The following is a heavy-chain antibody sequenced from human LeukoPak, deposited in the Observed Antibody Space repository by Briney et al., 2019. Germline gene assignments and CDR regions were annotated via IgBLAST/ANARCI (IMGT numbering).Heavy chain of an antibody. D-gene: IGHD3-22*01. V-gene: IGHV4-59*01. CDR1: GASIRNYF. Sequence: PSETLSLTCSVSGASIRNYFWSWIRQTPGTGLEWIGYIYYSGSTNYNPSLKSRVTISVDTSKNQFSLRLSSVTAADTAVYYCARVIGDYDRRGLKNPYYFDYWGQGTLVTVSS. CDR3: ARVIGDYDRRGLKNPYYFDY. CDR2: IYYSGST. J-gene: IGHJ4*02.